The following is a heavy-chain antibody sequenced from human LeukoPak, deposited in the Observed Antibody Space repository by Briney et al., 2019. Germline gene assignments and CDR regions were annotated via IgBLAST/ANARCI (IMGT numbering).Heavy chain of an antibody. Sequence: SQTLSLTCTVSGGSISSGGYYWSWIRQPPGKGLEWIGSIYHSGSTYYNPSLKSRLTISLDTSKNQFSLSLSSVTAADTAVYYCASAITVTTDYWGQGTLVTVSS. D-gene: IGHD4-17*01. CDR2: IYHSGST. J-gene: IGHJ4*02. V-gene: IGHV4-30-2*03. CDR3: ASAITVTTDY. CDR1: GGSISSGGYY.